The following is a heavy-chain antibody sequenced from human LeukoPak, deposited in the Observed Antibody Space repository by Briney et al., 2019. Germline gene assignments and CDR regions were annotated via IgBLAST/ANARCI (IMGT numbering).Heavy chain of an antibody. Sequence: GGSLRLSCAASGFTFSSYSMNWVRQAPGKGLEWVANIKQDGSEKYYVDSVKGRFTISRDNAKNSLYLQMNSLRAEDTAVYYCAREVFGTMVRGVIDYWGQGTLVTVSS. CDR3: AREVFGTMVRGVIDY. V-gene: IGHV3-7*01. CDR1: GFTFSSYS. J-gene: IGHJ4*02. CDR2: IKQDGSEK. D-gene: IGHD3-10*01.